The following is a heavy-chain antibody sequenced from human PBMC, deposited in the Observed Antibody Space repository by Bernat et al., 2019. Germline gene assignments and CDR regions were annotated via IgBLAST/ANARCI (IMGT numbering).Heavy chain of an antibody. Sequence: QVQLQESGPGLVEPSQTLSLTCTVSGGSISSGDYYWSWIRQPPGKGLEWIGYIYYSGSTYYNPSLKSRVTISVDTSKNQFSLKLSSVTAADTAVYYCARRVLLWFGERDAFDIWGQGTMVTVSS. CDR1: GGSISSGDYY. V-gene: IGHV4-30-4*01. CDR3: ARRVLLWFGERDAFDI. D-gene: IGHD3-10*01. CDR2: IYYSGST. J-gene: IGHJ3*02.